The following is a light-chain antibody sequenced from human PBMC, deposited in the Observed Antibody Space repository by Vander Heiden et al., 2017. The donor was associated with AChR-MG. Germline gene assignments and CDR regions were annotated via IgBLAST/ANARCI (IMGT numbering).Light chain of an antibody. Sequence: EIVMTQSSATPSVSPGERATLSCRASQSVSSNLAWYRQHPGQPPRLLIYGASTRATGIPATFSGSGSGTEFTLTISSLQSEDFAVYSCQQYNNWPSWTFGQGTKVEIK. V-gene: IGKV3-15*01. CDR1: QSVSSN. J-gene: IGKJ1*01. CDR2: GAS. CDR3: QQYNNWPSWT.